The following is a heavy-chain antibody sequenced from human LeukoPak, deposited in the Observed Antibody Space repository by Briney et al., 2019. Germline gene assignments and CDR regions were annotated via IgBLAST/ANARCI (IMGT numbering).Heavy chain of an antibody. V-gene: IGHV4-61*02. Sequence: SETLSLTCTVSGGSISSGSYYWSWIRQAAGKGLEWIGRIYTSGSTNYNPSLKSRVTISVDTSKNQFSLKLSSVTAADTAVYYCARAPRYYDILTGYYGATLLDYWGQGTLVTVSS. D-gene: IGHD3-9*01. CDR2: IYTSGST. CDR1: GGSISSGSYY. CDR3: ARAPRYYDILTGYYGATLLDY. J-gene: IGHJ4*02.